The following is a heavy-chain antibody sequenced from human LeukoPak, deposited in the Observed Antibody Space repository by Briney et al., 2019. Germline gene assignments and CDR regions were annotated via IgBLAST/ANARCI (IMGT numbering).Heavy chain of an antibody. Sequence: GGSLRLSCAASGFTFSSYEMNWVRQAPGKGLEWVSYISGSGSTIYYADSVKGRFTISRDNAKNSLYLQMNSLRAEDTAVYYCARDLGVVVMGDYWGQGTLVTVSS. V-gene: IGHV3-48*03. CDR1: GFTFSSYE. CDR2: ISGSGSTI. CDR3: ARDLGVVVMGDY. J-gene: IGHJ4*02. D-gene: IGHD2/OR15-2a*01.